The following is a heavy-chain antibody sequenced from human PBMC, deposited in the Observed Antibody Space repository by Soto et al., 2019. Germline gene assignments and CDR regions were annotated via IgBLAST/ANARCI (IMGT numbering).Heavy chain of an antibody. Sequence: GGSLRLSCAASGFTFSSYWMSWVRQAPGKGLEWVANIKQDGSEKYYVDSVKGRFTISRDNAKNSLYLQMNSLRAEDTAVYYCARAGGGYCTNGVCPSYFDYWGQGTLVTVSS. CDR2: IKQDGSEK. V-gene: IGHV3-7*01. J-gene: IGHJ4*02. CDR1: GFTFSSYW. D-gene: IGHD2-8*01. CDR3: ARAGGGYCTNGVCPSYFDY.